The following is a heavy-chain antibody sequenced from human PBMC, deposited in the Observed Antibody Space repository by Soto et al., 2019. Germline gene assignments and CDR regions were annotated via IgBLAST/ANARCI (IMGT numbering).Heavy chain of an antibody. CDR1: GGSISSGDYY. Sequence: SETLSLTCTVSGGSISSGDYYWSWIRQPPGKGLEWIGYIYYSGSTYYNPSLKSRVTISVDTSKNQFSLKLSSVTAADTAVYYCARDFYYDSSGYYYGLDYWGQGTLVTVS. V-gene: IGHV4-30-4*01. CDR2: IYYSGST. CDR3: ARDFYYDSSGYYYGLDY. J-gene: IGHJ4*02. D-gene: IGHD3-22*01.